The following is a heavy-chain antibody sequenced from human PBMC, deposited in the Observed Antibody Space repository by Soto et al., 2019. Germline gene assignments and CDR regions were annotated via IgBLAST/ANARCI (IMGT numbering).Heavy chain of an antibody. D-gene: IGHD3-10*02. J-gene: IGHJ6*02. Sequence: PSETLSLTCAVSGGSISSGGYSWSWIRQPPGKGLEWIGDIYHSGSTNYNPSLKSRVTISVDKSKNQFSLKLSSVTAADTAVYYCASVRGQYYYGMDVWGQGTTVTVSS. CDR1: GGSISSGGYS. V-gene: IGHV4-30-2*01. CDR2: IYHSGST. CDR3: ASVRGQYYYGMDV.